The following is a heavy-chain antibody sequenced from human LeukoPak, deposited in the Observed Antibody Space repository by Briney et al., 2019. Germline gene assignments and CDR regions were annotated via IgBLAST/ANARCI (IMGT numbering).Heavy chain of an antibody. D-gene: IGHD2-15*01. J-gene: IGHJ5*02. CDR3: ARGRRRYCSGGSCYSVGNWFDP. CDR2: ISYDGINK. Sequence: GRSLRLSCAASGVSFSGYGMHWVRQAPDKGLEWVAVISYDGINKYYADSVKGRFTISRDNSKNTLYLQINSLRAEDTAVYYCARGRRRYCSGGSCYSVGNWFDPWGQGTLVTVSS. V-gene: IGHV3-30*03. CDR1: GVSFSGYG.